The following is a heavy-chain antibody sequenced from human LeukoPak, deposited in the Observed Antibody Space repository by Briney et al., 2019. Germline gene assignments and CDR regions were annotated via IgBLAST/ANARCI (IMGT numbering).Heavy chain of an antibody. CDR1: GFTFSSYA. V-gene: IGHV3-64D*09. D-gene: IGHD2-21*02. CDR3: ARDPTNCGGDCYSLYFDY. Sequence: PGGSLRLSCSVSGFTFSSYAMHWVRQAPGKGLEYVSAISSNGGSTYYADSVKGRFTISRDNSKNTLYLQMSSLRAEDTAVYYCARDPTNCGGDCYSLYFDYWGQGTLVTVSS. J-gene: IGHJ4*02. CDR2: ISSNGGST.